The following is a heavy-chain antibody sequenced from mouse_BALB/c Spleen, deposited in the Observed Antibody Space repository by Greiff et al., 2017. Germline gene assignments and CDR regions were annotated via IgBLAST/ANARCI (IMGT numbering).Heavy chain of an antibody. CDR2: ISDGGSDT. J-gene: IGHJ1*01. D-gene: IGHD1-1*01. Sequence: EVKLVESGAGLFKPGGSLKLSCAASGYTFSDYYMYWVRQTPEKGLEWVATISDGGSDTYYTDSVKGRFTISRDNAKNNTYLQMSSLKSEDTAMYYCAGNSYGSGRWYIDVWGEGTTVTVSS. V-gene: IGHV5-4*02. CDR3: AGNSYGSGRWYIDV. CDR1: GYTFSDYY.